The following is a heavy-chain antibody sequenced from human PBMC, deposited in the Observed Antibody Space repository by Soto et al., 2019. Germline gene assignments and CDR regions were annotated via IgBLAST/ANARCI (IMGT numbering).Heavy chain of an antibody. Sequence: SGPTLVNPTQTLTLTCTFSGFSLSTSGVAVDWIRQPPGKALEWLARIYWDNDKRYSPSLQSRLTITKDTPKNQVVLTMTNMDPVDTATYFCGRALGYCTSTNCYGRGLYVDCWGQGAQVTVSS. CDR1: GFSLSTSGVA. CDR3: GRALGYCTSTNCYGRGLYVDC. D-gene: IGHD2-2*01. V-gene: IGHV2-5*02. J-gene: IGHJ4*02. CDR2: IYWDNDK.